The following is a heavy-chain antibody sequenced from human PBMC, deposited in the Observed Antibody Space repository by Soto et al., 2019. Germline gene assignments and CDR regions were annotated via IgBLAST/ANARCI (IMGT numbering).Heavy chain of an antibody. J-gene: IGHJ4*02. CDR3: ARSGGSYNFDS. D-gene: IGHD1-26*01. CDR2: IFINGNT. V-gene: IGHV4-4*07. Sequence: SETLSLTCTVSSGSVSTYYWSWIRQPTGKGLEWIGRIFINGNTNYNPSLRSRVTMSVDTSKGQFSLNLTSVTAADTAVYFCARSGGSYNFDSWGQGILVTVSS. CDR1: SGSVSTYY.